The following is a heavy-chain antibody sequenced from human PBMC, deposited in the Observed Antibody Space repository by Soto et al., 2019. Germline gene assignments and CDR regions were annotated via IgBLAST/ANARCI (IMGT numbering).Heavy chain of an antibody. Sequence: PGGSLRLSCAASGFTFSSYAMHWVRQAPGKGLEWVAVISYDGSNKYYADSVKGRFTISRDNSKNTLYLQMNSLRAEDTAVYYCARAAAIPFYDYWGQGTLVTVSS. V-gene: IGHV3-30-3*01. D-gene: IGHD2-2*02. CDR3: ARAAAIPFYDY. J-gene: IGHJ4*02. CDR1: GFTFSSYA. CDR2: ISYDGSNK.